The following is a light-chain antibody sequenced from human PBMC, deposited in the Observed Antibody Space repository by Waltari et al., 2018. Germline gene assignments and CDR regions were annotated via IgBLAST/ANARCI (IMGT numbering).Light chain of an antibody. CDR3: QSYDSSLSGVL. V-gene: IGLV1-40*01. J-gene: IGLJ2*01. Sequence: QSVLTQPPSVSGAPGQRITISCTGTSSNIGAGYDVHWYLQLPGTAPKLLMLGNNHRPSGVPDRFSASKSDTSASLAITGLQAEDEADYYCQSYDSSLSGVLFGGGTKLTVL. CDR1: SSNIGAGYD. CDR2: GNN.